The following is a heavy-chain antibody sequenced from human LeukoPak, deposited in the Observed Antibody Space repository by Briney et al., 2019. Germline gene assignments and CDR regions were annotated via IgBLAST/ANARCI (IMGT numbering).Heavy chain of an antibody. J-gene: IGHJ4*02. CDR2: ISGSGGST. V-gene: IGHV3-23*01. Sequence: GGSLRLSCAASGFTFSSYAMSWVRQAPGKGLEWVSAISGSGGSTYYADSVKGRFTISRDNAMKTLSLQMDSLRVEDTAVYYCARANNWNYPYYFDYWGQGILVSVSS. CDR1: GFTFSSYA. D-gene: IGHD1-7*01. CDR3: ARANNWNYPYYFDY.